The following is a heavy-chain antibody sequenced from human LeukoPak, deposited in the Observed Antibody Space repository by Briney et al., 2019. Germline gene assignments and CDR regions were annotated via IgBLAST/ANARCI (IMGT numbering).Heavy chain of an antibody. V-gene: IGHV3-30*18. J-gene: IGHJ4*02. Sequence: GGSLRLSCAASGFTFSSYGMHWVRQAPGKGLEWVAVISYDGSNKYYADSVKGRFTISRDNSKNTLYLQMNSLRAEDTAVYYCAKPTHPPVDTHFDYWGQGTLVTVSS. CDR1: GFTFSSYG. CDR3: AKPTHPPVDTHFDY. CDR2: ISYDGSNK. D-gene: IGHD5-18*01.